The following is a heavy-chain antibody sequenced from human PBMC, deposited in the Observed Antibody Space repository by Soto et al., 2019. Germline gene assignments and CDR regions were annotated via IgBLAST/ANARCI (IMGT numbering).Heavy chain of an antibody. D-gene: IGHD3-3*01. CDR3: ARTQDPITIFGVVIRHYGMDV. Sequence: PSETLSLTCAVYGGSFSGYYWSWIRQPPGKGLEWIGYIYYSGSTNYNPSLKSRVTISVDTSKNQFSLKLSSVTAADTAVYYCARTQDPITIFGVVIRHYGMDVWRQGTTVTVSS. V-gene: IGHV4-59*01. CDR2: IYYSGST. CDR1: GGSFSGYY. J-gene: IGHJ6*02.